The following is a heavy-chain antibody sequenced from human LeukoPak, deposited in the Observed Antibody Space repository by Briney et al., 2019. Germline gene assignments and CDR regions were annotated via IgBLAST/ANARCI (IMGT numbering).Heavy chain of an antibody. D-gene: IGHD3/OR15-3a*01. V-gene: IGHV1-2*02. J-gene: IGHJ4*02. CDR3: ARDREGLAYFDY. Sequence: ASVKVSCKASGYTFTDFYMHWVRQAPGQGLEWMGWINPTSGATKYAQKFRGRVTMTRDTSTSTAYMDLSSLISDDTAVYYCARDREGLAYFDYWGQGTLVTVSS. CDR2: INPTSGAT. CDR1: GYTFTDFY.